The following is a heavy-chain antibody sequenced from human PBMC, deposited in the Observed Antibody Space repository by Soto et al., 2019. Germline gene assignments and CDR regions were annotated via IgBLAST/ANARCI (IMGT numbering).Heavy chain of an antibody. J-gene: IGHJ4*02. CDR3: ASPPEGQWLVFDH. V-gene: IGHV3-30*19. CDR2: ISKDGLDR. CDR1: GFTFSDFG. D-gene: IGHD6-19*01. Sequence: GGSLRLSCVVSGFTFSDFGMHWVRQSPGEGLAWVASISKDGLDRYYSESVKGRFTISRDDSKNTVFLQMNSLKVEDTAAYFCASPPEGQWLVFDHWVQRTLVTVSS.